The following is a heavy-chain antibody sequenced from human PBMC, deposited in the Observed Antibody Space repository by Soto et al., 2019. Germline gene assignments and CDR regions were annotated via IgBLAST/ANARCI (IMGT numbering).Heavy chain of an antibody. Sequence: ESGGGVVQPGRSLRLSCAASGFTFNSYGMHWVRQAPGKGLEWVAVIWYDGSNKYYADSVKGRFTISRDNSKNTLYLQMNSLRAEDTAVYYCARMYYYGSGSYYKGEPYGMDVWGQGTTVTVSS. V-gene: IGHV3-33*01. CDR3: ARMYYYGSGSYYKGEPYGMDV. J-gene: IGHJ6*02. CDR1: GFTFNSYG. D-gene: IGHD3-10*01. CDR2: IWYDGSNK.